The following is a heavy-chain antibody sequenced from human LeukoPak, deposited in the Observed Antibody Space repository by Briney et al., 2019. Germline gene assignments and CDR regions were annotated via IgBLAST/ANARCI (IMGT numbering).Heavy chain of an antibody. V-gene: IGHV3-21*01. CDR1: GFTFSSYS. Sequence: GGSLRLSCAASGFTFSSYSMNWVRQAPGKGLEWVSSISRSSYIYYADSVKGRFTISRDNAKNSLYLQMNSLRAEDTAVYYCARAREQQLNGMDVWGQGTTVTVSS. D-gene: IGHD6-13*01. CDR2: ISRSSYI. CDR3: ARAREQQLNGMDV. J-gene: IGHJ6*02.